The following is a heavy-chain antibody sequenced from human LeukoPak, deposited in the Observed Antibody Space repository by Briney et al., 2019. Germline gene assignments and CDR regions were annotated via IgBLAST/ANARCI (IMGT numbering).Heavy chain of an antibody. CDR2: ISYDGSNK. CDR3: AKAPSDLSGSGSYRYYYYYMDV. J-gene: IGHJ6*03. V-gene: IGHV3-30*04. D-gene: IGHD3-10*01. CDR1: GFTFSSYA. Sequence: PGGSLRLSCAASGFTFSSYAMHWVRQAPGKGLEWVAVISYDGSNKYYADSVKGRFTISRDNSKNTLYLQMNSLRAEDTAVYYCAKAPSDLSGSGSYRYYYYYMDVWGKGTTVTISS.